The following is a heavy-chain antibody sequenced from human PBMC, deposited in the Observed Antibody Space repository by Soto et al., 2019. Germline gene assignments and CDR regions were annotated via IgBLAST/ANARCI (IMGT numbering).Heavy chain of an antibody. CDR2: IYSNGNT. J-gene: IGHJ4*02. Sequence: SETLSLTCAVSGGSITDYYCIFIRQPAGKGLEWIARIYSNGNTNYNPSLRSRVTMSVDTSKNQFSLKLSSVTAADTAVYYCARLLKGEYYFDSWGQGALVTVSS. CDR3: ARLLKGEYYFDS. V-gene: IGHV4-4*07. D-gene: IGHD1-26*01. CDR1: GGSITDYY.